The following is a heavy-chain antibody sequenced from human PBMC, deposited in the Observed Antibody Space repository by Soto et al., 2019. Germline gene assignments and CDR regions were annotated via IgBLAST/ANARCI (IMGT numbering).Heavy chain of an antibody. V-gene: IGHV4-61*01. CDR3: ARRKGALRILYYYGMDV. Sequence: SETLSLTCTVSGGSVSSSSYYWSWIGQPPGKGLEWIGYIYYNGNTNYNPSLKSRVTISVDTSKNQFSLKLTSVTAADTAVYYCARRKGALRILYYYGMDVWGQGTTVTVSS. J-gene: IGHJ6*02. CDR1: GGSVSSSSYY. D-gene: IGHD4-17*01. CDR2: IYYNGNT.